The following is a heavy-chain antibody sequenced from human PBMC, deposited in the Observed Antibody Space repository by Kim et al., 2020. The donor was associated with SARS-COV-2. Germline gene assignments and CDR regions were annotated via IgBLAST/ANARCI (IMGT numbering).Heavy chain of an antibody. CDR1: ASRFTFSSYA. CDR2: ISGTGGSP. CDR3: AKGKATGGWSRIGDY. J-gene: IGHJ4*02. V-gene: IGHV3-23*01. D-gene: IGHD2-8*02. Sequence: GGSLRLSCGASASRFTFSSYAMIWVRQAPGKGLEWVSTISGTGGSPSYADSVKGRFTVSRDNSKNTLYLHMNNLKVDDTAVYFCAKGKATGGWSRIGDYWGQGTLVTVSS.